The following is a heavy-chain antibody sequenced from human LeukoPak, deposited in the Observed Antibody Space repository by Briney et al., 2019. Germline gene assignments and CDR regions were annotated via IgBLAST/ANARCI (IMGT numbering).Heavy chain of an antibody. CDR3: ARDAAAAGAPIYYGMDV. D-gene: IGHD6-13*01. CDR2: MNPKGGNT. V-gene: IGHV1-8*03. J-gene: IGHJ6*02. CDR1: GYTFTRYD. Sequence: GASVKVSCKASGYTFTRYDINWVRQATGQGLEWMGWMNPKGGNTGHAQKFQGRVTITRDTSISTVYMELSRLRSDDTAVYYCARDAAAAGAPIYYGMDVWGQGTTVTVSS.